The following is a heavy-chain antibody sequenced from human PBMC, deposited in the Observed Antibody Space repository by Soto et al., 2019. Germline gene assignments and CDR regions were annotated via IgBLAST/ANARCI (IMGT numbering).Heavy chain of an antibody. CDR2: ISGSGGST. D-gene: IGHD2-2*01. V-gene: IGHV3-23*01. CDR1: GVTFSSYA. CDR3: AKESALYYCSSTSCYAIDVVRSAFDI. Sequence: GGSLRLSCAASGVTFSSYAMSWVRQAPGKGLEWVSAISGSGGSTYYVDSVEGRFTISRDNSKNTLYLQMNSLRTEDTAVYYCAKESALYYCSSTSCYAIDVVRSAFDIWGQGTMVTVSS. J-gene: IGHJ3*02.